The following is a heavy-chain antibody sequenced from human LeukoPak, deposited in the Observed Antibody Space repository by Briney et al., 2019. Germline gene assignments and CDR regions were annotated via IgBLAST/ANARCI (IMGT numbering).Heavy chain of an antibody. D-gene: IGHD4-23*01. V-gene: IGHV3-21*01. Sequence: PGGPLRLSCTASGFTFSSYTMNWVRQAPGKGLEWVSLISSSSSDIYYADSVKGRFTISRDNANNSLYLQMSSLRADDTAVYYCARVYYGGSLDYWGQGTLVTVSS. CDR1: GFTFSSYT. CDR3: ARVYYGGSLDY. J-gene: IGHJ4*02. CDR2: ISSSSSDI.